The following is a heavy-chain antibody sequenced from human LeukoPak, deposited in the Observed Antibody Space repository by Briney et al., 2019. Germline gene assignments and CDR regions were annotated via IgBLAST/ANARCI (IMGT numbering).Heavy chain of an antibody. CDR3: IRESHVGLHLEY. CDR1: GFTFTTYW. J-gene: IGHJ4*02. D-gene: IGHD3-10*02. CDR2: INTDGRVT. Sequence: GGSLRLSCAASGFTFTTYWMHWVRQVPGKGLVWVARINTDGRVTTYADSVKGRFTVSRDNAENTLYLQMNDLRPEDTAGYYCIRESHVGLHLEYWGQGTLATVTS. V-gene: IGHV3-74*03.